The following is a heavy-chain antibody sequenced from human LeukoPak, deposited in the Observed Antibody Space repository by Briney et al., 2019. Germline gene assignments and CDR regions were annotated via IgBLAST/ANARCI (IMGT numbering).Heavy chain of an antibody. CDR3: ARGRMGATRYFDY. V-gene: IGHV3-21*01. CDR1: GFTFSSYS. J-gene: IGHJ4*02. D-gene: IGHD1-26*01. Sequence: GGSLRLSCAASGFTFSSYSMNWVRQAPGKGLEWVSAISSSSSYIYYADSVKGRFTIYRDKAKTSLYLQMNGLRAEDTAVYYCARGRMGATRYFDYWGQGTLVTVSS. CDR2: ISSSSSYI.